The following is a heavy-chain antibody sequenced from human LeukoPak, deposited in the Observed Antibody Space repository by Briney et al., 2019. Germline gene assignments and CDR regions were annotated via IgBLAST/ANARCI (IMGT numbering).Heavy chain of an antibody. CDR2: FFGGGST. D-gene: IGHD3-22*01. V-gene: IGHV3-66*01. CDR1: GFTVSSNY. Sequence: GGSLRLSCAASGFTVSSNYMSWVRQAPGEGLGWVSVFFGGGSTYYADSVKGRFTISRDNSKNTLYLQMNSLGAEDTAVYYCARANYDSSGYYLGAMYYFDYWGQGTLVTVSS. J-gene: IGHJ4*02. CDR3: ARANYDSSGYYLGAMYYFDY.